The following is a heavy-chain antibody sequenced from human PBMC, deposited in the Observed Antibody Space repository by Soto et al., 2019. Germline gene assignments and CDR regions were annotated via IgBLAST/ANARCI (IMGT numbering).Heavy chain of an antibody. Sequence: GGSLRLSCAASGFTFSSYSMNWVRQAPGKGLEWVSYISSSSSTIYYADSVKGRFTISRDNAKNSLYLQMNSLRDEDTAVYYCARDLSYYHDSSGPLDAFDIWGQGTMVTVSS. CDR3: ARDLSYYHDSSGPLDAFDI. J-gene: IGHJ3*02. CDR1: GFTFSSYS. CDR2: ISSSSSTI. V-gene: IGHV3-48*02. D-gene: IGHD3-22*01.